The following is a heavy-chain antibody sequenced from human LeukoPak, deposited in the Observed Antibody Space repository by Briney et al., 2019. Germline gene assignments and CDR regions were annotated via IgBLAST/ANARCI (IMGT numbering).Heavy chain of an antibody. CDR3: ARFGSYYYDSSGSYYFDY. J-gene: IGHJ4*02. D-gene: IGHD3-22*01. V-gene: IGHV1-2*04. Sequence: ASVKVSCKASGYTFTGYYMHWVRPAPGQGLERMGWIDPNSGGTNYAQKFQGWVTMTRDTSISTAYMELSRLRSDDTAVYYCARFGSYYYDSSGSYYFDYWGQGTLVTVSS. CDR1: GYTFTGYY. CDR2: IDPNSGGT.